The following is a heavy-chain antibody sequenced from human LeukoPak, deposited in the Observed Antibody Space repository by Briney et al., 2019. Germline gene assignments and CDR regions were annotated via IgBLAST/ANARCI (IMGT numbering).Heavy chain of an antibody. D-gene: IGHD6-13*01. CDR3: ARDAYSSSWFPDY. Sequence: GRSLRLSCAASGFTFGSYAMHWVRQAPGKGLEWVAVISYDGSNKYYADSVKGRFTISRDNSKNTLYLQMNSLRAEDTAVYYCARDAYSSSWFPDYWGQGTLVTVSS. CDR1: GFTFGSYA. CDR2: ISYDGSNK. J-gene: IGHJ4*02. V-gene: IGHV3-30-3*01.